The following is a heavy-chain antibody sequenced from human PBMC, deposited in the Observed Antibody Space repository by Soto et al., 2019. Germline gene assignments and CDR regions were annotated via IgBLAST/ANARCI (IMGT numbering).Heavy chain of an antibody. J-gene: IGHJ4*02. Sequence: EVQLVESGGGLVQPGGSLRLSCAASGVTVSSNYMSWVRQAPGKGLEWVSVIYSGGSTYYADSVKGRFTISRDNSKNTLYLQMNSLRAEDTAVYYCARPVYNYGGVYFYYWCQGTLVTVSS. D-gene: IGHD5-18*01. CDR1: GVTVSSNY. V-gene: IGHV3-66*04. CDR2: IYSGGST. CDR3: ARPVYNYGGVYFYY.